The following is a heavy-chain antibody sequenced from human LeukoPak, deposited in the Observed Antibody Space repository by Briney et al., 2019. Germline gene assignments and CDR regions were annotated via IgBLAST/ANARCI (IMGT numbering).Heavy chain of an antibody. CDR1: GYTFTSYD. J-gene: IGHJ4*02. D-gene: IGHD5-24*01. V-gene: IGHV1-2*06. CDR2: INPNSGGT. CDR3: VAIEHL. Sequence: GASVKVSCKASGYTFTSYDINWVRQATGQGLEWMGRINPNSGGTNYAQKFQGRVTMTRDTSISTAYMELSRLRSDDTAVYYCVAIEHLWGQGTLVTVSS.